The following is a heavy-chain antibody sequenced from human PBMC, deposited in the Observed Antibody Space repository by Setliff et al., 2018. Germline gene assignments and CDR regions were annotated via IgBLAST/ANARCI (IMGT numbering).Heavy chain of an antibody. J-gene: IGHJ3*02. CDR3: AREWQVGSGWVDTVDI. D-gene: IGHD1-26*01. Sequence: GGSLRLSCVASGFTFSSYWMTWVRQVPRKGLEYVASIKHDGRSTNYADSVKGRFTISRDNAKNTLYLQMNSLRAEDTAVYFCAREWQVGSGWVDTVDIWGQGTMVTVSS. V-gene: IGHV3-7*01. CDR1: GFTFSSYW. CDR2: IKHDGRST.